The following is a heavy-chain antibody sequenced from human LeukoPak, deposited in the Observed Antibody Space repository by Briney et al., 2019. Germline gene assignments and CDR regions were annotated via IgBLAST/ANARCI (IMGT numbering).Heavy chain of an antibody. CDR1: GFTVSSYY. CDR2: IDTGGGR. CDR3: ATHCSSSSCSLATFDI. J-gene: IGHJ3*02. D-gene: IGHD2-2*01. V-gene: IGHV3-53*01. Sequence: QSGRSLRLSCAASGFTVSSYYMNWVSRAPGKELEWDSVIDTGGGRYYAGSVRGRFTISRDTSKNLVFLQMNSLRAEDTAVYYCATHCSSSSCSLATFDIWGQGTMVTVSS.